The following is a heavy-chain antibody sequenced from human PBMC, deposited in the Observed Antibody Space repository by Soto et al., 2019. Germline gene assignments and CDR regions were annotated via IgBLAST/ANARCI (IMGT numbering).Heavy chain of an antibody. Sequence: GGSLRLSCAASGFTFSSYSMNWVRQAPGTGLEWVSSISSSSSYIYYADSVKGRFTITRDNAKNSLYLQMNSLRAEDAAVYYCARPDCDFWGGPSYWCFDLWGRGTLVTVSS. V-gene: IGHV3-21*01. D-gene: IGHD3-3*01. CDR3: ARPDCDFWGGPSYWCFDL. CDR2: ISSSSSYI. J-gene: IGHJ2*01. CDR1: GFTFSSYS.